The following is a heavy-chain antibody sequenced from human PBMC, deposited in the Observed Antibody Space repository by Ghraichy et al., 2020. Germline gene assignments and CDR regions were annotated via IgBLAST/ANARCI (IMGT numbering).Heavy chain of an antibody. CDR1: GGSISSGGYH. V-gene: IGHV4-31*03. D-gene: IGHD3-9*01. Sequence: SLNISCNVSGGSISSGGYHWNWIRHHPGKGLEWLGYIYNSGTTYYNPSLRSRITISEDSSKNQFSLMLNSVTAADTAVYYCASLWRNPLTGYYAVYWGQGTLVTVSS. CDR2: IYNSGTT. J-gene: IGHJ4*02. CDR3: ASLWRNPLTGYYAVY.